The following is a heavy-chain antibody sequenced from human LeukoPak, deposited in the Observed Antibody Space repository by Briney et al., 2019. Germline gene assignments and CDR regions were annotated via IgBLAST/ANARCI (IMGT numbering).Heavy chain of an antibody. CDR1: GFSFSNYG. CDR3: ARSEVTPYGYFDY. J-gene: IGHJ4*02. Sequence: PGGSLRLSCVASGFSFSNYGTHWVRQAPGKGLEWVTFMQYDGSVEFYADSVKGRFTISRDNAKNSLYLQMNSLRAEDTAVYYCARSEVTPYGYFDYWGQGTLVTVSS. D-gene: IGHD3-10*01. V-gene: IGHV3-30*02. CDR2: MQYDGSVE.